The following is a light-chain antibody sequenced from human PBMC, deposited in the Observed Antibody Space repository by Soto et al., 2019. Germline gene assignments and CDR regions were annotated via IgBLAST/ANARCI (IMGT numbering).Light chain of an antibody. J-gene: IGKJ5*01. CDR3: QQYGNSPRT. V-gene: IGKV3-11*01. CDR2: DAS. Sequence: EIVLTQSPATLSLSPGQRATLSCRASQSVKTFLVWYQHRPGQAPRVLIYDASHRASGIPARFSGSGSGTDFTLTTSRLEPEDFAVYFCQQYGNSPRTFGQGTRLEIK. CDR1: QSVKTF.